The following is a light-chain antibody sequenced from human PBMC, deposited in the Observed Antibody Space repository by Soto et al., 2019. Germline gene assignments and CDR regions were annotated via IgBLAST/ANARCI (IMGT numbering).Light chain of an antibody. CDR3: NSYAGSNNLV. CDR2: EDT. Sequence: QSVLTQPPSASGSPGQSVTISCTGTSSDVGAYNYVSWYQQHPGEVPKLLIYEDTQRPSGVPDRFSGSKSGNTASLTVSGLQAEDEADYYCNSYAGSNNLVFGGGTKLTVL. J-gene: IGLJ2*01. CDR1: SSDVGAYNY. V-gene: IGLV2-8*01.